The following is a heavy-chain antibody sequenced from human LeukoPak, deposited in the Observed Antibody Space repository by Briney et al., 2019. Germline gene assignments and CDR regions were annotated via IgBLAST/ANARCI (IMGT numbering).Heavy chain of an antibody. CDR1: GFTFSGYS. CDR3: AKGYVSHYYYGMDV. Sequence: GGSLRLSCAASGFTFSGYSMNWVRQAPGKGLEWVSGISGSGGSTYYADSVKGRFTISRDNSKNTLYLQMSSLRAEDTATYYCAKGYVSHYYYGMDVWGQGTTATVSS. D-gene: IGHD5-12*01. CDR2: ISGSGGST. V-gene: IGHV3-23*01. J-gene: IGHJ6*02.